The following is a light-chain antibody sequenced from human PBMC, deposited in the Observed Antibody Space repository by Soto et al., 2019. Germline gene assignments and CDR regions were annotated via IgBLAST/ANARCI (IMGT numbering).Light chain of an antibody. Sequence: EIVLTQSPATLSLSPGERATLSCRASQSVRSYLAWYQQRPGQAPRLLIYDASNRVAGIPARFSGSGSGTDFTLTISSLEPEDFALYSCQQRSEWPLTFGGGTKVEI. J-gene: IGKJ4*01. V-gene: IGKV3-11*01. CDR2: DAS. CDR3: QQRSEWPLT. CDR1: QSVRSY.